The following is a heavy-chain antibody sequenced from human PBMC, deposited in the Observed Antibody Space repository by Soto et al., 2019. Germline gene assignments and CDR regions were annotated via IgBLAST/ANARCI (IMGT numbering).Heavy chain of an antibody. Sequence: QVQLVQSGAEVKKPGASVKVSCKASGYTFTSYAMHWVRQAPGQRLEWMGWINAGNGKTKYSQNFQGRVTITRDTSASTAYMELSSLRSEDTAVYYCARARRLAGDYWGQGPLVTVSS. V-gene: IGHV1-3*01. CDR2: INAGNGKT. J-gene: IGHJ4*02. CDR3: ARARRLAGDY. CDR1: GYTFTSYA.